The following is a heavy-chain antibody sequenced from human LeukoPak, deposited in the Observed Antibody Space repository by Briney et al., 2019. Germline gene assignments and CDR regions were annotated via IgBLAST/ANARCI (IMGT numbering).Heavy chain of an antibody. CDR2: IIPIFGTA. Sequence: SVKVSCKASGYTFTSYGISWVRQAPGQGLEWMGGIIPIFGTANYAQKFQGRVTITADESTSTAYMELSSLRSDDTAVYYCARNYYDSSGYSSVYYYMDVWGKGTTVTVSS. CDR3: ARNYYDSSGYSSVYYYMDV. CDR1: GYTFTSYG. J-gene: IGHJ6*03. D-gene: IGHD3-22*01. V-gene: IGHV1-69*13.